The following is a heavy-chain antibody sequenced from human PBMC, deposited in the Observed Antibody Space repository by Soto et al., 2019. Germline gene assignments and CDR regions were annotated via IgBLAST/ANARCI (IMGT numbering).Heavy chain of an antibody. Sequence: EVQLLESGGGLVQPGGSLRLSCAASGFTFDTYAMSWVRQAPGKGLEWVSSISSGASHTYYADSVKGRFTISRDNSKNTLYLQMNSLRAEDMAKYYCARETRASCAGDCYWGRPVDSWGQGTLVTVSS. CDR1: GFTFDTYA. V-gene: IGHV3-23*01. CDR3: ARETRASCAGDCYWGRPVDS. J-gene: IGHJ4*02. D-gene: IGHD2-21*02. CDR2: ISSGASHT.